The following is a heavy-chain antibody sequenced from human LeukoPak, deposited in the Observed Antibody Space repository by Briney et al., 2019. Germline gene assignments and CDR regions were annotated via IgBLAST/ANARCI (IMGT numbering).Heavy chain of an antibody. CDR2: INPNSGGT. D-gene: IGHD4-11*01. J-gene: IGHJ4*02. Sequence: ASVKVSCKASGYTFNGYYLHWARQAPGQGLEWMGWINPNSGGTNYAQKFQGRVTMTRDTSISTAYMELSRLRSDDTAVYYCARWMTTVITPDYWGQGTLVTVSS. CDR1: GYTFNGYY. V-gene: IGHV1-2*02. CDR3: ARWMTTVITPDY.